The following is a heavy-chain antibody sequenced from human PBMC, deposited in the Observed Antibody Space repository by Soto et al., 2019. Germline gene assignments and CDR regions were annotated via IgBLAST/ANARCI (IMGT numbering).Heavy chain of an antibody. J-gene: IGHJ4*02. Sequence: EVQLVESGGGLIQPGGSLRLSWAASGFTVSSNYMTWVRQAPGKGLEWVSVIYSGGNTYYTDSVKGRFTISRDNSKNTLYLQMNSLRAEDTALYYCARDSRNRNFFDYWGQGTLVTVSS. CDR3: ARDSRNRNFFDY. D-gene: IGHD2-2*01. V-gene: IGHV3-53*01. CDR1: GFTVSSNY. CDR2: IYSGGNT.